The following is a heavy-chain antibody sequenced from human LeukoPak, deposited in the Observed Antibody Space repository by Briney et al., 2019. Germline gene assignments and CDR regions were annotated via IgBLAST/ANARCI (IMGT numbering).Heavy chain of an antibody. J-gene: IGHJ6*02. D-gene: IGHD4-17*01. V-gene: IGHV3-30*18. Sequence: PGRSLRLSCAASGFSFSSYGIHWVRQAPGKGLEWVAAISYDGNNKYYADSVKGRFTISRDNSKNTLYLQMNSLRAEDTAVYYCAKVAPWMDGDYEADYYGMDVWGQGTTVTVSS. CDR1: GFSFSSYG. CDR2: ISYDGNNK. CDR3: AKVAPWMDGDYEADYYGMDV.